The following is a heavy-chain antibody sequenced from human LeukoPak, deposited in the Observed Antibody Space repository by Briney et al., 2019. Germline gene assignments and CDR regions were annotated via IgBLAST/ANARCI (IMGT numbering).Heavy chain of an antibody. CDR2: IYPDDSDT. J-gene: IGHJ3*02. CDR3: ARRRLCSSDCFAFDI. Sequence: GESLKISCKDSGYSFTSYWIGWGRQMPGKGVEWMGIIYPDDSDTKYSPSFHGHVTISADKSINTACLQWSSLKASDTAMYYSARRRLCSSDCFAFDIWGQGTMVTVSS. D-gene: IGHD2-21*02. CDR1: GYSFTSYW. V-gene: IGHV5-51*01.